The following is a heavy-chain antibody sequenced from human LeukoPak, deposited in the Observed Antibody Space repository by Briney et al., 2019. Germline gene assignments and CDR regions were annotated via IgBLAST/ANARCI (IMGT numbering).Heavy chain of an antibody. CDR3: AREIGGATSFVY. D-gene: IGHD1-26*01. CDR2: ITPNNGGT. CDR1: GYTFTDYY. J-gene: IGHJ4*02. V-gene: IGHV1-2*06. Sequence: ASVKVSCKASGYTFTDYYMHWVRQAPGQGFEWMGRITPNNGGTNYAQKFQGRVTMTRDTSISTAYMELSRLRSDDTAVYYCAREIGGATSFVYWGQGALVTVSS.